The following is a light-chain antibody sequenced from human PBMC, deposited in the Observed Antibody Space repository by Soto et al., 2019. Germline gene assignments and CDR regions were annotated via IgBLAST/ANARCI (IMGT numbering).Light chain of an antibody. J-gene: IGLJ1*01. CDR2: GVS. Sequence: QSALTQPASVSGSPGQSITISCTGTRSDVGGYNYVSWYQQHPAKAPKLLIYGVSNRPSGVSNRFSASKSGNTAFLTISGLQAEDEAYYYCSSYASSSSYVFGSGTKVTVL. V-gene: IGLV2-14*01. CDR1: RSDVGGYNY. CDR3: SSYASSSSYV.